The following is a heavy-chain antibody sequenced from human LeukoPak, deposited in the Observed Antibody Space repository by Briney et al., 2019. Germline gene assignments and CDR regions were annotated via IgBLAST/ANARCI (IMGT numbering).Heavy chain of an antibody. CDR2: INHSGST. Sequence: SETLSLTCAVYGGSFSGYYWSWIRQPPGKGLEWIGEINHSGSTNYNPSLKSRVTISVDTSKNQFSLKLSSVTAADTAVYYCARLRAVWIGESTDDDNDKDVWGQGTTVIVSS. CDR1: GGSFSGYY. CDR3: ARLRAVWIGESTDDDNDKDV. D-gene: IGHD3-10*01. J-gene: IGHJ6*02. V-gene: IGHV4-34*01.